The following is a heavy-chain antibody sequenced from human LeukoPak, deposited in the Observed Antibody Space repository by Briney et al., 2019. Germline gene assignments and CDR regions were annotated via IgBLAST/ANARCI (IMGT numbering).Heavy chain of an antibody. J-gene: IGHJ6*03. CDR3: WLSGYDLDYYYYYMDV. Sequence: PGGSLRLSCAASGFTFSDYYMSWIRQAPGKGLEWVSYISSSGSTIYYADSVKGRFTISRDNAKNSLYLQMNSLRAEDTAVYYCWLSGYDLDYYYYYMDVWGKGTTVTISS. D-gene: IGHD5-12*01. CDR2: ISSSGSTI. CDR1: GFTFSDYY. V-gene: IGHV3-11*01.